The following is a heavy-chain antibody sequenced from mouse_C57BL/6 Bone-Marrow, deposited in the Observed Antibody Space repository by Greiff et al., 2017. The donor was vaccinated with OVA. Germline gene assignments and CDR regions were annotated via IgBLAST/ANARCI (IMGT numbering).Heavy chain of an antibody. CDR2: IHPNSGST. CDR1: GYTFTSYW. V-gene: IGHV1-64*01. Sequence: QVQLQQPGAELVKPGASVKLSCKASGYTFTSYWMHWVKQRPGQGLEWIGMIHPNSGSTNYNEKFKSKATLTVDKSSSTAYMQLSSLTSEDSAVYYCAREVYDYDKDYWGQGTTLTVSS. J-gene: IGHJ2*01. D-gene: IGHD2-4*01. CDR3: AREVYDYDKDY.